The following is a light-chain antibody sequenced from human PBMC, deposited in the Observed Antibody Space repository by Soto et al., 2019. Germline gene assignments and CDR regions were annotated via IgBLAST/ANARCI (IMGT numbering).Light chain of an antibody. V-gene: IGKV3-20*01. CDR1: QSVTSNY. Sequence: EIVLTQSPGTLSLSPGERATLSCRASQSVTSNYLAWYQQIPGQAPRLLIFGASSRATGIPDRFSGSGSGTEFTLTISSLQSEDFATYVCQQYNNWWTFGQGTKVDIK. CDR3: QQYNNWWT. J-gene: IGKJ1*01. CDR2: GAS.